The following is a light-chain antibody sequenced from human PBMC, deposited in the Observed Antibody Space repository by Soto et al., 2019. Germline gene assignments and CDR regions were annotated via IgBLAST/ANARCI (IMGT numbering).Light chain of an antibody. J-gene: IGKJ4*01. CDR1: QSVSRY. V-gene: IGKV3-11*01. Sequence: EIVLTQSPTTLSLSPGESATLSCRASQSVSRYLAWYQQKPGQAPRLLIYDASNRATGIPARFSGSGSGTDFTLTISSLAPEDFAVYYCQQRSAWPLTFGGGTKVEIK. CDR3: QQRSAWPLT. CDR2: DAS.